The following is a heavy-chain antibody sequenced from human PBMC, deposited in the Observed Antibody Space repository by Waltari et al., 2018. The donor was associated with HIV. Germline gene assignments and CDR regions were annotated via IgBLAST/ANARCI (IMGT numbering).Heavy chain of an antibody. Sequence: EVQLVESGGGSIQPGGSLRLSCAASGFTFSDYWMHWARQAPGKGLVWVSRINSDGSSTMYADSVKGRFTISRDNDKNTLFLQMNSLRDDDTAVYYCTSLAGSSDWRGDYWGQGTLVTVSS. V-gene: IGHV3-74*03. CDR2: INSDGSST. J-gene: IGHJ4*02. CDR1: GFTFSDYW. D-gene: IGHD6-25*01. CDR3: TSLAGSSDWRGDY.